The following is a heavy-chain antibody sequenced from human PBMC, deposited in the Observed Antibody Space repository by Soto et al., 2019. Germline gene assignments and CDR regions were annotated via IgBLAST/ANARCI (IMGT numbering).Heavy chain of an antibody. CDR1: GFTFSSYG. CDR2: ISHDENKK. D-gene: IGHD3-3*01. J-gene: IGHJ4*02. Sequence: QVQLVESGGGVVQPGMSLRLSCAASGFTFSSYGMHWVRQAPGKGLEWVAVISHDENKKYYADSVKGRFTNSRDNSKDTLYLQMNSLRAEDTAVYYCAKEEGQTRITIFGVAATHFDYCGQGTLVTVSS. CDR3: AKEEGQTRITIFGVAATHFDY. V-gene: IGHV3-30*18.